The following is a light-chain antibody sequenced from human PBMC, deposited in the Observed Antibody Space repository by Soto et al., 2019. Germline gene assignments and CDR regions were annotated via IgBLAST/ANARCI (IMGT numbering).Light chain of an antibody. V-gene: IGKV1-27*01. CDR2: AAS. J-gene: IGKJ4*01. Sequence: DIVLTQSPGTLSLSPGERATLSCRASQSVSSNYLAWYQQKPGKVPRLLIYAASTLQSGVPSRFSGSGSGTDFTLSISSLQPEDVATYYCQKCKVAPFTFGGGTKVEIK. CDR3: QKCKVAPFT. CDR1: QSVSSNY.